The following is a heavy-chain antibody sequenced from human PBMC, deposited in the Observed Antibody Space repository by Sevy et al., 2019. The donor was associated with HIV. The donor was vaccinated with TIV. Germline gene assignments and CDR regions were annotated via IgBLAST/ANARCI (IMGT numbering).Heavy chain of an antibody. V-gene: IGHV3-30-3*01. CDR1: GFTFNTYA. Sequence: GGSLRLSCAASGFTFNTYAMHWVRQAPGKGLEWVALISYHGGSKYYADSVKGRFTISRDNSKNTLYLQMISLRPEDSTIYYCARGRAIAAAGTLDYWGQGTLVTVSS. J-gene: IGHJ4*02. CDR2: ISYHGGSK. D-gene: IGHD6-13*01. CDR3: ARGRAIAAAGTLDY.